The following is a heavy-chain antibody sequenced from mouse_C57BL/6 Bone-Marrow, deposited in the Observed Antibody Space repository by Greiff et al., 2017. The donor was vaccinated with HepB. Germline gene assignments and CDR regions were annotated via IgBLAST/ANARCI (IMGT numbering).Heavy chain of an antibody. CDR3: ARRGTTVDV. D-gene: IGHD1-1*01. V-gene: IGHV5-6*02. Sequence: EVKLVESGGDLVKPGGSLKLSCAASGFTFSSYGMSWVRQTPDKRLEWVATISSGGSYTYYPDSVKGRFTISRDNAKNTLYLQMSSLKSEDTAMYYCARRGTTVDVWGTGTTVTVSS. CDR1: GFTFSSYG. CDR2: ISSGGSYT. J-gene: IGHJ1*03.